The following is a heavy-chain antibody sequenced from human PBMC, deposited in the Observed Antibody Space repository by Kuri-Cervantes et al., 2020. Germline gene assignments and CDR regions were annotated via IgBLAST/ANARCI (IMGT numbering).Heavy chain of an antibody. CDR3: VGAPNEYYFDS. J-gene: IGHJ4*02. D-gene: IGHD2-8*01. Sequence: SQTLSLTCAASGFTFSDYYMTWIRQAPGKGLELIGCISYSGSTNYSPSLKSRVTISVDTSKNQFSLKLNSVTAADTAVYSCVGAPNEYYFDSWGQGTLVTVSS. V-gene: IGHV4-59*01. CDR2: ISYSGST. CDR1: GFTFSDYY.